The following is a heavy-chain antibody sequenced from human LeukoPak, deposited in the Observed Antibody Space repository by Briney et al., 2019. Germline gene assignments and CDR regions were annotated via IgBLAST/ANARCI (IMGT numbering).Heavy chain of an antibody. V-gene: IGHV4-34*01. Sequence: SETLSLTCAVYGGSFSGYYWSWIRQPPGKGLEWIGEINHSGSTNYNPSLKSRVTISVDTSKNQFSLKLSSVTAADTAVYYCAGWYYYDSSGYYYYYMDVWGKGTTVTVSS. CDR2: INHSGST. CDR1: GGSFSGYY. D-gene: IGHD3-22*01. J-gene: IGHJ6*03. CDR3: AGWYYYDSSGYYYYYMDV.